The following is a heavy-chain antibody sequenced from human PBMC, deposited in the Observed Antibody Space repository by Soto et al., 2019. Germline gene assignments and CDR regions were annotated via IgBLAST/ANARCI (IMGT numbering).Heavy chain of an antibody. CDR1: GFTFSIYG. Sequence: QVQLVESGGGVVQPGRSLRLSCEASGFTFSIYGMHWVRLAPGKGLEWVAVISYDGRSKYYSDSVKGRFAISRDDSKRTVYLQMNSLTVEDSAMYYCAKGLNYGDYWGQGTLVTVSS. V-gene: IGHV3-30*18. J-gene: IGHJ4*02. CDR2: ISYDGRSK. CDR3: AKGLNYGDY. D-gene: IGHD4-17*01.